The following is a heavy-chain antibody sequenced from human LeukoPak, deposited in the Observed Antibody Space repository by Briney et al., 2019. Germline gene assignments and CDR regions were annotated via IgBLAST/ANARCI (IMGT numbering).Heavy chain of an antibody. V-gene: IGHV4-39*07. CDR2: VYYSGST. D-gene: IGHD4-17*01. CDR1: GGSISNSTYF. J-gene: IGHJ5*02. CDR3: ARGYGDYVGGDWFDP. Sequence: SSETLSLTCTVSGGSISNSTYFWGWIRQPPGKRLEWIGNVYYSGSTYYNPSLKGRLTISVDTSKNQFSLKLSSVTAADTAVYYCARGYGDYVGGDWFDPWGQGTLVTVSS.